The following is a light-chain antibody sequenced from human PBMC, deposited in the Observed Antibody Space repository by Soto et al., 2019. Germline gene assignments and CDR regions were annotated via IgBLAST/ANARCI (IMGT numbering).Light chain of an antibody. J-gene: IGKJ1*01. V-gene: IGKV1-5*03. CDR2: KAS. Sequence: NQMTQSPSTLSASVGYRVTITCRASQIISNWLACYQQQPGKAPKLLIYKASTLKSGVPSRFSGSGSGTEFTLTISSLQPDDFATYYCQHYNSYSEAFGQGTKVDIK. CDR1: QIISNW. CDR3: QHYNSYSEA.